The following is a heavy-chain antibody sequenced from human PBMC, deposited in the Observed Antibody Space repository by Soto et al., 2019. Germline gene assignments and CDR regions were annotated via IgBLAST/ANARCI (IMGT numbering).Heavy chain of an antibody. CDR2: IYYSGSS. V-gene: IGHV4-59*08. D-gene: IGHD1-1*01. J-gene: IGHJ4*02. Sequence: LSETLSLTCTVSGDSISGYYWSWIRQPPGKGLEWIAYIYYSGSSNSNPSLKSRVTISVDTSKNQFSLKLSSVTAADTAVYYCARHSNEYRKSLDYWGQGTLVTVSS. CDR3: ARHSNEYRKSLDY. CDR1: GDSISGYY.